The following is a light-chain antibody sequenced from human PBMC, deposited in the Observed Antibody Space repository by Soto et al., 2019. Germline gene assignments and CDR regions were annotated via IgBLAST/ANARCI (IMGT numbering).Light chain of an antibody. V-gene: IGLV4-60*02. CDR3: ETWDSNIHWV. CDR2: LEGSGSY. J-gene: IGLJ3*02. Sequence: QPVLTQSSSASASLGSSVNLTCTLSSGHSSYIIAWHQQQPGKAPRYLMKLEGSGSYNKGSGVPDRFSGSSSGADRYLISSNLQFEDEADYYCETWDSNIHWVFGGGTKLTVL. CDR1: SGHSSYI.